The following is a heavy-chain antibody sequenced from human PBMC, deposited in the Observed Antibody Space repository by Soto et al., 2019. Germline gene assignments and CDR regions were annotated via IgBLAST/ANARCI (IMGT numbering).Heavy chain of an antibody. CDR1: GFTFSSYG. Sequence: GGSLRLSCAASGFTFSSYGMHCVRQAPGKGLEWVAVIWYDGSNKYYADSVKGRFTISRDNSKNTLYLQMNSLRAEDTAVYYCARDSVGYCSSTSCYSQDYWGQGTLVTVSS. CDR2: IWYDGSNK. V-gene: IGHV3-33*01. D-gene: IGHD2-2*01. CDR3: ARDSVGYCSSTSCYSQDY. J-gene: IGHJ4*02.